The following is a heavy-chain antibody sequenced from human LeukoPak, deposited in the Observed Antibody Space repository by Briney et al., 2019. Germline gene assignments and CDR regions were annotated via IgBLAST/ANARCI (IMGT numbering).Heavy chain of an antibody. Sequence: GGSLRLSRAASGFTFSGSAMPWVRQAPGKGRKWVGRIRSKANSYATASSASVKGSFTISRDDSKNTAYLQMNSLKTEDTAVYYCTSLIVDGYWGQGTLVTVSS. V-gene: IGHV3-73*01. CDR3: TSLIVDGY. CDR2: IRSKANSYAT. J-gene: IGHJ4*02. D-gene: IGHD3-22*01. CDR1: GFTFSGSA.